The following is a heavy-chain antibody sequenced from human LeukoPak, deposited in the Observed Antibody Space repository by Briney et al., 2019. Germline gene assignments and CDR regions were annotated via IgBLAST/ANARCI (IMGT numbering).Heavy chain of an antibody. J-gene: IGHJ4*02. CDR1: GSSISTVY. CDR3: ARVGYSSGCFDY. Sequence: SETLSLTCTVYGSSISTVYWGWIRQPPGKGLEWVGSFSPSGATYYNPSLNSRATISRDTSKNQFSLKVTSVTAADTAVYYCARVGYSSGCFDYWGQGTLVTVSS. V-gene: IGHV4-38-2*02. D-gene: IGHD6-19*01. CDR2: FSPSGAT.